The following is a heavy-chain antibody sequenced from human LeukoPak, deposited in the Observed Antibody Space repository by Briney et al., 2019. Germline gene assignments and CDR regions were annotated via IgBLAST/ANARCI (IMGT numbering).Heavy chain of an antibody. CDR1: GFTFSNYW. J-gene: IGHJ6*02. V-gene: IGHV3-7*01. CDR3: ARGARYYYYGMDV. D-gene: IGHD6-6*01. Sequence: GGSLRLPCAASGFTFSNYWMNWVRQAPGKGLEWVANIKQDGSEKYYVDSVKGRFTISRDNAKNSLYLQMNSLRAEDTAVYYCARGARYYYYGMDVWGQGTTVTVSS. CDR2: IKQDGSEK.